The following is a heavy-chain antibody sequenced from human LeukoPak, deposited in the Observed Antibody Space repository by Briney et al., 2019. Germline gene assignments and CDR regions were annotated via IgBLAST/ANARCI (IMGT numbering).Heavy chain of an antibody. CDR2: IYYDGSDK. J-gene: IGHJ4*02. D-gene: IGHD2-2*01. CDR1: GFTFNSYG. V-gene: IGHV3-33*01. Sequence: GGSLRLSCAASGFTFNSYGMHWVRQAPGKGLEWLAVIYYDGSDKFYGDSVKGRFTISRDNSKSTLYLQMNSLRAEDTAVYYCARGGLTAAAIDYWGQGTLVTVSS. CDR3: ARGGLTAAAIDY.